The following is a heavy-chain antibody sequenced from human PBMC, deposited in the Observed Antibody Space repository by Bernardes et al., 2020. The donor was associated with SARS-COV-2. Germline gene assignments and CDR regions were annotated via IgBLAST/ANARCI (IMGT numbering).Heavy chain of an antibody. D-gene: IGHD3-10*01. V-gene: IGHV1-69*04. CDR1: GGTFSSYT. CDR2: IIPILGIA. Sequence: SVKVSCKASGGTFSSYTISWVRQAPGQGLEWMGRIIPILGIANYAQKFQGRVTITADKSTSTAYMELSSLRSEDTAVYYCARDQDYYGSGSYYMDYWGQGTLVTVSS. CDR3: ARDQDYYGSGSYYMDY. J-gene: IGHJ4*02.